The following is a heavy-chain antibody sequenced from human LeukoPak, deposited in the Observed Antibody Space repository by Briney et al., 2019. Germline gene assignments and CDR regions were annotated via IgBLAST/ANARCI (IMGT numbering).Heavy chain of an antibody. CDR1: GGTFSSYA. J-gene: IGHJ4*02. CDR3: ATGAQRGYSSTWPLLVDY. D-gene: IGHD6-13*01. CDR2: IIPILGTE. Sequence: SVKVSCKASGGTFSSYAIGWVRQAPGQGLEWMGRIIPILGTETYAQKFQGRVTITADKSTSTVYMELSSLRSEDTAVYYCATGAQRGYSSTWPLLVDYWGQGTLVTVSS. V-gene: IGHV1-69*04.